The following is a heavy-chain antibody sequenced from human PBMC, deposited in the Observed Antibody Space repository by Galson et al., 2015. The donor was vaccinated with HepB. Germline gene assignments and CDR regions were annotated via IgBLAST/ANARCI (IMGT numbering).Heavy chain of an antibody. D-gene: IGHD3-10*01. CDR3: ARDPEFLHITMVRGALDY. V-gene: IGHV3-21*01. CDR1: GFTFSSYS. Sequence: SLRLSCAASGFTFSSYSMNWVRQAPGKGLEWVSSISSSTTYIYYADSLKGRFTISRDNAKNSLHLQMNSLRVGDTAVYYCARDPEFLHITMVRGALDYWGQGTLVTVSS. CDR2: ISSSTTYI. J-gene: IGHJ4*02.